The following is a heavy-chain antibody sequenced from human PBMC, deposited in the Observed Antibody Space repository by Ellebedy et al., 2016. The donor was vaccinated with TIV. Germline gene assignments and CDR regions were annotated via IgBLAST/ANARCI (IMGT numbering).Heavy chain of an antibody. CDR2: INYSGDT. J-gene: IGHJ4*02. CDR1: GGSVSSDSYY. CDR3: ARGLGVGTDGSGSWDFDY. V-gene: IGHV4-61*01. D-gene: IGHD3-10*01. Sequence: SETLSLXXTVSGGSVSSDSYYWSWIRQPPGKGLEYIAYINYSGDTNYNPSLKSRVTISVDTSKNQFSLKLSSVTAADTAVYYCARGLGVGTDGSGSWDFDYWGQGTLVTVSS.